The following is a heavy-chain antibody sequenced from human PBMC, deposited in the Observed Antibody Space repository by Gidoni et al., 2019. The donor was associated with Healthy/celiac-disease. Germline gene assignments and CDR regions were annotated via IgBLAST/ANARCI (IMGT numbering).Heavy chain of an antibody. CDR2: ISSSSSYI. CDR3: ARRWPAGAFDT. V-gene: IGHV3-21*01. J-gene: IGHJ3*02. CDR1: GFTFSSYS. Sequence: EVQLVESGGGLVKPGGSLILSCAASGFTFSSYSMNWVRQAPGKGLEWVSSISSSSSYIYYADSVKGRFTISRDNAKNSLYLQMNSLRAEDTAVYYCARRWPAGAFDTWGQGTMVTVSS. D-gene: IGHD2-15*01.